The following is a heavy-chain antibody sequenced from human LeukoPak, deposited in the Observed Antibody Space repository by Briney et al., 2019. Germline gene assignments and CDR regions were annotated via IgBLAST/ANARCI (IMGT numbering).Heavy chain of an antibody. V-gene: IGHV3-48*03. CDR1: RFTFSSYE. J-gene: IGHJ4*02. D-gene: IGHD3-16*01. Sequence: PGGSLRLSCAAGRFTFSSYEMNSVRQAPGKGLEWVSYISSSGSTIYYADSVKGRFTISRDNAKDPLYMQMNSLRVYYTGVYYCAGLGEQIDFWGQGTLVTVSS. CDR3: AGLGEQIDF. CDR2: ISSSGSTI.